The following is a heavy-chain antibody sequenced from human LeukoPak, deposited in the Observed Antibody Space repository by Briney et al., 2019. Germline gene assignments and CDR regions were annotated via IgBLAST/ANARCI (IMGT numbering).Heavy chain of an antibody. CDR2: ISSDGSST. CDR1: GFTLSRYG. J-gene: IGHJ4*02. V-gene: IGHV3-74*01. CDR3: SRQLVNEDFDY. Sequence: GGSLRLSCAASGFTLSRYGMSWVRQAPGKGLEWVSRISSDGSSTNYADSVKGRFTMSRDNAKNTVYLQMNSLRDEDTAVYYCSRQLVNEDFDYWGQGTLVTVSS. D-gene: IGHD6-13*01.